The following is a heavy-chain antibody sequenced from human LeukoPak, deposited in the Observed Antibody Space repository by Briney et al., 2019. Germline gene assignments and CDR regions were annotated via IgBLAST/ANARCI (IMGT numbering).Heavy chain of an antibody. CDR3: AREDGAGSYFDS. V-gene: IGHV3-33*01. J-gene: IGHJ5*01. CDR1: GFTFSSYG. Sequence: GGSLRLSCAASGFTFSSYGMHWVRQAPGKGLEWVAVIWYDGSNKNYADSVKGRFTISRDNAKNSLYLQMNSLRAEDTAVYYCAREDGAGSYFDSWGQGALVTVSS. D-gene: IGHD3-10*01. CDR2: IWYDGSNK.